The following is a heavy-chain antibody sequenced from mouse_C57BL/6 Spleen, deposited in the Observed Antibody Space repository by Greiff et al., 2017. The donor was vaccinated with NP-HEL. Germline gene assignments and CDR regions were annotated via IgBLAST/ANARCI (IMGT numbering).Heavy chain of an antibody. V-gene: IGHV5-4*01. CDR3: ARVGSWYFDV. Sequence: DVHLVESGGGLVKPGGSLKLSCAASGFTFSSYAMSWVRQTPEKRLEWVATISDGGSYTYYPDNVKGRFTISRDNAKNNLYLQMSHLKSEDTAMYYCARVGSWYFDVWGTGTTVTVSS. D-gene: IGHD1-1*01. CDR1: GFTFSSYA. J-gene: IGHJ1*03. CDR2: ISDGGSYT.